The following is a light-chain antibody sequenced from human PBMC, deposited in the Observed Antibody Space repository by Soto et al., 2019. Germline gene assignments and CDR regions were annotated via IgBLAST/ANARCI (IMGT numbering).Light chain of an antibody. CDR3: QHHNSYSQT. Sequence: DIQMTQSPPTPSASVGDRVTITCRASQSIRNYLAWYQQMPGKAPKLLIYGASSLQSGVPSRFSGSGSGTEFTLTISSLQPDDFATYFCQHHNSYSQTFGQGTKVDIK. J-gene: IGKJ1*01. V-gene: IGKV1-5*01. CDR1: QSIRNY. CDR2: GAS.